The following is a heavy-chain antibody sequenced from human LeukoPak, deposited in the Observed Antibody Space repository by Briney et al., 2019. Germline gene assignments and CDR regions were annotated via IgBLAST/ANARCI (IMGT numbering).Heavy chain of an antibody. J-gene: IGHJ4*02. CDR1: GFTFSDYY. V-gene: IGHV3-11*01. Sequence: GGPLRLSCAASGFTFSDYYMSWIRQAPGKGLEWVSYISSSGSTIYYADSVKGRFTISRDNAKNSLYLQMNSLRAEDTAVYYCARASLLYSSGWYYFDYWGQGTLVTVSS. CDR2: ISSSGSTI. CDR3: ARASLLYSSGWYYFDY. D-gene: IGHD6-19*01.